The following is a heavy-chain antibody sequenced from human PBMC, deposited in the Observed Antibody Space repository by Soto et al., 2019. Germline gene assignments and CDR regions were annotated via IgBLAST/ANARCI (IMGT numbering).Heavy chain of an antibody. D-gene: IGHD3-3*01. CDR2: IIPVLGVT. V-gene: IGHV1-69*08. J-gene: IGHJ4*02. Sequence: QVQLVQSGAEVKKPGSSVKVSCKASGGSFNSFSFTWVRQAPGQGLEWVGRIIPVLGVTTYAQKFQGRITITADKSTSTAYMELSGLRSEDTAVYYRATDKYNTYEFWGQGTLVTVSS. CDR3: ATDKYNTYEF. CDR1: GGSFNSFS.